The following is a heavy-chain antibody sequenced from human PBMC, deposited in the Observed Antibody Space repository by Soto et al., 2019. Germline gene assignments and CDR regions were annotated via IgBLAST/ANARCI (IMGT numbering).Heavy chain of an antibody. J-gene: IGHJ6*02. CDR1: GYTLSSYW. Sequence: GGSLRLSCAATGYTLSSYWMDWVRQAPGKGLVWVSRISSNGGSTGYADSVKGRFTISRGNAKNSLYLQMNSLRPEDTASFYCTKARLWGGDGYNSYYGMDVWGQGTTVTVS. V-gene: IGHV3-74*01. CDR3: TKARLWGGDGYNSYYGMDV. D-gene: IGHD3-16*01. CDR2: ISSNGGST.